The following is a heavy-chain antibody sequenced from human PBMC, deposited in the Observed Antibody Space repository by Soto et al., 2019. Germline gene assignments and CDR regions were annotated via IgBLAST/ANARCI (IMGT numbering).Heavy chain of an antibody. J-gene: IGHJ4*02. Sequence: SETLSLTCSVSGGSVSSGSYYWSWIRQHPGKGLEWIGYIYYSGSTYYNPSLKSRLSISIDTSKNQFSLKVNSATAADTAVYFCARGSPNIDYWGQGTLVTVSS. CDR2: IYYSGST. V-gene: IGHV4-31*03. D-gene: IGHD2-8*01. CDR3: ARGSPNIDY. CDR1: GGSVSSGSYY.